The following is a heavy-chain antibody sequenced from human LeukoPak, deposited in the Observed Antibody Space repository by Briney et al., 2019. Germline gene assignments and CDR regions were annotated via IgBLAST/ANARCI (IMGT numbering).Heavy chain of an antibody. D-gene: IGHD3-10*01. Sequence: GGSLRLSCAASGFTFSSYGMHWVRQAPGKGLEWVAFIRYDGSKKYYADSVKGRFTISRDNSKNTLYLEMNSLRAEDTAVYCCAKDIGSYYDYWGQGILVTVSS. CDR2: IRYDGSKK. J-gene: IGHJ4*02. V-gene: IGHV3-30*02. CDR1: GFTFSSYG. CDR3: AKDIGSYYDY.